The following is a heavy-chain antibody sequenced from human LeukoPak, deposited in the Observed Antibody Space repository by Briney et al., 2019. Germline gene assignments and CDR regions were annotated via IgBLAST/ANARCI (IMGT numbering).Heavy chain of an antibody. CDR1: GFIFNNYA. D-gene: IGHD6-19*01. V-gene: IGHV3-9*01. CDR2: ISWNSGSV. J-gene: IGHJ4*02. Sequence: GGSLRLSCAGSGFIFNNYAMHWVRQPPGKGLEWVSGISWNSGSVDYADSVKGRFTISRDNAKNSLYLQMNSLRVEDTAFYYCAKDNRRHYTSGPNPDSLHWGQGALVTVSS. CDR3: AKDNRRHYTSGPNPDSLH.